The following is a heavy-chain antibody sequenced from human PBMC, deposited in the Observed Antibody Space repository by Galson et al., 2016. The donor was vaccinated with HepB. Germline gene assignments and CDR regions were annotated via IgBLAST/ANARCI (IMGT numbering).Heavy chain of an antibody. CDR1: GYTLTELS. CDR3: ATDDGYCSGGSCYSYYGMDV. V-gene: IGHV1-24*01. Sequence: SVKVSCKVSGYTLTELSMHWVRQAPGKGLEWMGGFDPEDGETIYAQKFQGRVTMTEDTSTDTAYMELSSLRSEDTAVYYCATDDGYCSGGSCYSYYGMDVWGQGTTVTVSS. D-gene: IGHD2-15*01. J-gene: IGHJ6*02. CDR2: FDPEDGET.